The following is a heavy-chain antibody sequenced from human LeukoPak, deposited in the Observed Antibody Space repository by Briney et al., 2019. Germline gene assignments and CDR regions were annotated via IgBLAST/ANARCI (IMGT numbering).Heavy chain of an antibody. V-gene: IGHV4-30-4*01. CDR2: IYFCGTT. CDR3: ARETMAGHFDY. D-gene: IGHD6-19*01. CDR1: GGSTNSGDYF. Sequence: SETLSLTCTVSGGSTNSGDYFWSWIRQPPGKGLEWIGYIYFCGTTYYNPSLRSRVTISVDTSKNQFSLNLRSVSAADTAVYFCARETMAGHFDYWGHGTLVTVSS. J-gene: IGHJ4*01.